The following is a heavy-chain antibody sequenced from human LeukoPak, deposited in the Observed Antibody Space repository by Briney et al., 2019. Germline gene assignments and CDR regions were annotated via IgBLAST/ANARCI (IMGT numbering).Heavy chain of an antibody. J-gene: IGHJ3*02. CDR3: VREAGYSNSRDAFDI. D-gene: IGHD6-13*01. CDR2: INHSGST. CDR1: GGSFSGYY. V-gene: IGHV4-34*01. Sequence: SETLSLTCAVYGGSFSGYYWSWIRQPPGKGLEWIGEINHSGSTNYNPSLKSRVTISVDTSKNQFSLKLSSVTAADTAVYYCVREAGYSNSRDAFDIWGQGTMVTVSS.